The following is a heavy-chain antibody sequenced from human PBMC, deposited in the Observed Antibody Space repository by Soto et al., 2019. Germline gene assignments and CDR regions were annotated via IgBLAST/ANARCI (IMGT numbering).Heavy chain of an antibody. D-gene: IGHD3-10*01. CDR3: ARSIWFGEFPGFDP. CDR1: GFTFSSYW. J-gene: IGHJ5*02. CDR2: ISDDGGST. Sequence: EVQLVESGGGLVQPGGSLRLSCAASGFTFSSYWMHWVRQAPGEGLLWVSRISDDGGSTSYADSVKGRFTISRDNAKNTLSLQMNSLRAEDTAVYYCARSIWFGEFPGFDPWGQGTLVTVSS. V-gene: IGHV3-74*01.